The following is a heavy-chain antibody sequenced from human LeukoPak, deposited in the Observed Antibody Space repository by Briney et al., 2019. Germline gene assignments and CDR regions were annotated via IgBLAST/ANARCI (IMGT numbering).Heavy chain of an antibody. V-gene: IGHV3-21*06. CDR1: GFTFTTLS. CDR2: VSSSSSYF. CDR3: AKRAGRGNSYQFMDV. D-gene: IGHD2-2*01. Sequence: GESLRLSCVASGFTFTTLSMNWVRQAPGKGLEWIASVSSSSSYFHYADSVKGRFTISRDNANSSVALQMNSLRPEDTAVYYCAKRAGRGNSYQFMDVWGKGTTVTVSS. J-gene: IGHJ6*03.